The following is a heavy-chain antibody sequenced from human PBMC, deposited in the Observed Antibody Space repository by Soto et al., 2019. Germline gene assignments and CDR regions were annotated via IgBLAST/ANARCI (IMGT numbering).Heavy chain of an antibody. D-gene: IGHD2-15*01. CDR2: IKSKTDGGTT. CDR3: TTNYCSGGSCYAQTRRYYYYMDV. Sequence: GSLRLSCAASGFTFSNAWMSWVRQAPGKGLEWVGRIKSKTDGGTTDYAAPVKGRFTISRDDSKNTLYLQMNSLKTEDTAVYYCTTNYCSGGSCYAQTRRYYYYMDVWGKGTTVTVSS. CDR1: GFTFSNAW. V-gene: IGHV3-15*01. J-gene: IGHJ6*03.